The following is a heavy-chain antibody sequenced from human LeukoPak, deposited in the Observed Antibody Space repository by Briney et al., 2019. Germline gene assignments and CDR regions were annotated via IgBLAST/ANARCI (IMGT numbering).Heavy chain of an antibody. CDR3: ASGYSYRYFQY. CDR1: GFTFSNYN. V-gene: IGHV3-48*04. J-gene: IGHJ4*02. CDR2: ITLSTTTI. Sequence: GGSLRLSCAASGFTFSNYNMHWVRQAPGKGLEWIAYITLSTTTIYYPDSVKGRFTISRDNAKNSLFLQMNRLRAEDTAVYFCASGYSYRYFQYWGQGTLVTVS. D-gene: IGHD5-18*01.